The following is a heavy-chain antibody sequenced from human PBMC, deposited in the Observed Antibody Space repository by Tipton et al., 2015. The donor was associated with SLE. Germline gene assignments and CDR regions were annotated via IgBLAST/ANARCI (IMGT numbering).Heavy chain of an antibody. CDR2: IYSGGST. J-gene: IGHJ4*02. V-gene: IGHV3-53*05. CDR1: GFTVSSNY. Sequence: SLRLSCAASGFTVSSNYMSWVRQAPGKGLEWVSVIYSGGSTYYADSVKGRFTISRDNSKNTLYLQMNSLRAEDTAVYYCAKAQSSSGYFDYWGQGTLVTVSS. CDR3: AKAQSSSGYFDY. D-gene: IGHD6-13*01.